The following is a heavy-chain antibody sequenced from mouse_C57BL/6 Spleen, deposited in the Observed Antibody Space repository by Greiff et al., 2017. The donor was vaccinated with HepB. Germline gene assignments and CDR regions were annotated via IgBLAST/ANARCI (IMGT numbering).Heavy chain of an antibody. CDR3: ARPITTVVADYAMDY. CDR2: IGSGSSTI. J-gene: IGHJ4*01. Sequence: EVKLVESGGGLVKPGGSLKLSCAASGFTFSDYGMHWVRQAPEKGLEWVAYIGSGSSTIYYADTVKGRFTISRDNAKNTLFLQMTSLRSEDTAMYYCARPITTVVADYAMDYWGQGTSVTVSS. D-gene: IGHD1-1*01. CDR1: GFTFSDYG. V-gene: IGHV5-17*01.